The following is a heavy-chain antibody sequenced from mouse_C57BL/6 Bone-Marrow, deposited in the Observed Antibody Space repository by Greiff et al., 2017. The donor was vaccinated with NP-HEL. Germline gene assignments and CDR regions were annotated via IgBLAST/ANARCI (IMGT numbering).Heavy chain of an antibody. J-gene: IGHJ4*01. D-gene: IGHD1-1*01. CDR3: AKKGLLREAMDY. CDR2: IWRGGST. Sequence: VQLQESGPGLVQPSQSLSITCTVSGFSLTSYGVHWVRQSPGKGLEWLGVIWRGGSTDYNAAFMSRLSITKDNSKSQVFFKMNSLQADDTAIYYCAKKGLLREAMDYWGQGTSVTVSS. CDR1: GFSLTSYG. V-gene: IGHV2-5*01.